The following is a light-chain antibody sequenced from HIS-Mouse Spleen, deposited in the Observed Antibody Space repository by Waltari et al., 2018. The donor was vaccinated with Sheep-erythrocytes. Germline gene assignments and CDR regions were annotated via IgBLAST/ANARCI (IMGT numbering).Light chain of an antibody. J-gene: IGLJ3*02. Sequence: QSALTQPPSVSGSPGQSITISCTGTSSDVVSYNLCPWYQHHPGKAPKLIIYEGSKRPSEVANRFSGSKSGSTAALTISELQAEDEADYYCCSYAGSSSPWVFGGGTKLTVL. CDR3: CSYAGSSSPWV. CDR1: SSDVVSYNL. CDR2: EGS. V-gene: IGLV2-23*01.